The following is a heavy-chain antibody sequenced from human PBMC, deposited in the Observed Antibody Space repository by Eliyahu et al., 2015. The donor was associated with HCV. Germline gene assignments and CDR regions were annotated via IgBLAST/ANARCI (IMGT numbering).Heavy chain of an antibody. CDR2: IDPSDSYT. D-gene: IGHD3-22*01. CDR1: GYSFTNYW. V-gene: IGHV5-10-1*01. Sequence: EVQLVQSGAEVKKPGESLRISCKSSGYSFTNYWISWVRQMPGKGLEWMGRIDPSDSYTNYSPSFKGHVTISADQSINTAYLQWSSLKASDTAMYYCARSLYHYDSSGYYDTSPPSGYWGQGTLVTVSS. J-gene: IGHJ4*02. CDR3: ARSLYHYDSSGYYDTSPPSGY.